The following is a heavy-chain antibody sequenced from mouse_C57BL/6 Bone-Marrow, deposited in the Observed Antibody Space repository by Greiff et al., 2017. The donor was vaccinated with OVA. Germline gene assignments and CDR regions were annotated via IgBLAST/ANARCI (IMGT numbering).Heavy chain of an antibody. V-gene: IGHV1-52*01. Sequence: QVHVKQPGAELVRPGSSVKLSCKASGYTFTSYWMHWVKQRPIQGLEWIGNIDPSDSETHYNQKFKDKATLTVDKSSSTAYMKLSSLTSEDSAVYYCARNSNYEGSFDYWGQGTTLTVSS. CDR3: ARNSNYEGSFDY. CDR1: GYTFTSYW. D-gene: IGHD2-5*01. CDR2: IDPSDSET. J-gene: IGHJ2*01.